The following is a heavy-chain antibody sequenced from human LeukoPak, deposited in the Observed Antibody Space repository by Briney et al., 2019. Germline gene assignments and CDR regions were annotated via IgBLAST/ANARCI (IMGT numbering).Heavy chain of an antibody. CDR1: GGSISSSNW. V-gene: IGHV4-4*02. D-gene: IGHD6-19*01. Sequence: SGTLSLTCAVSGGSISSSNWWSWVRQPPGKGLEWIGEIYHSGSTNYNPSLKSRVTISVDKSKNQFSLKLSSVTAADTAVYYCAGWMVSGWYYFDYWGQGTLVTVSS. J-gene: IGHJ4*02. CDR3: AGWMVSGWYYFDY. CDR2: IYHSGST.